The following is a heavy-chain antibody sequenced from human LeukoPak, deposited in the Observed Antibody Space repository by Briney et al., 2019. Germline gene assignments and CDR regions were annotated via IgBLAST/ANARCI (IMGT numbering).Heavy chain of an antibody. V-gene: IGHV3-48*01. J-gene: IGHJ4*02. D-gene: IGHD3-3*01. CDR3: ARXXITXFGVVNPFDY. CDR1: GFAFSSYS. Sequence: GGSLRLSCAASGFAFSSYSMNWVCQAPGNGQEWVSYISSSSSTIYYADSVKDRFTISRDNAKNSLYLPMNSLRADDTALYYCARXXITXFGVVNPFDYWGQGTLVTVSS. CDR2: ISSSSSTI.